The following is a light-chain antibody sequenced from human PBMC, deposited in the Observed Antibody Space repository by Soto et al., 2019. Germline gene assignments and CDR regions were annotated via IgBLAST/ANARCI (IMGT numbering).Light chain of an antibody. V-gene: IGKV3-15*01. CDR1: QSVSSN. J-gene: IGKJ2*01. CDR2: GAS. CDR3: QQYNNWPSHT. Sequence: EIVRTQSPATLSVSPGERATLSCRASQSVSSNLAWYQQKPGQAPRLLIYGASTRATGIPARFSGSGSGTEFTLTISSLQSEDFAVYYCQQYNNWPSHTFGQGTKLEIK.